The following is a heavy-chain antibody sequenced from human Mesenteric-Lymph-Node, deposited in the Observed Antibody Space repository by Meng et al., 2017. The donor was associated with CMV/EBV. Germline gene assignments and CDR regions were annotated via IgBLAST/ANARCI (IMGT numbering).Heavy chain of an antibody. J-gene: IGHJ4*02. CDR3: ARDREAAAGPSHY. V-gene: IGHV3-11*01. D-gene: IGHD6-13*01. Sequence: GESLKISCAASGFTFSDYYMSWIRQAPGKGLEWVSYISSSGSTIYYADSVKGRFTVSRDNAKNSLFLQMNSLRAEDTAVYYCARDREAAAGPSHYWGQGTLVTVSS. CDR2: ISSSGSTI. CDR1: GFTFSDYY.